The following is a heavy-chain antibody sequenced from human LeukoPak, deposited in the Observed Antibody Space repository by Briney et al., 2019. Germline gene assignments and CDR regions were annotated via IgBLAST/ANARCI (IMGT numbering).Heavy chain of an antibody. Sequence: SETLSLTCAVYGGSFSDYFWSWIRQPPGKGLEWIGEISHSGSTTYNPSLRSRVTISGDTSKKQFSLKLSSVTAADTAVYYCALWSGYSSSWGQGTLVTVSS. CDR3: ALWSGYSSS. D-gene: IGHD6-13*01. CDR2: ISHSGST. J-gene: IGHJ4*02. V-gene: IGHV4-34*01. CDR1: GGSFSDYF.